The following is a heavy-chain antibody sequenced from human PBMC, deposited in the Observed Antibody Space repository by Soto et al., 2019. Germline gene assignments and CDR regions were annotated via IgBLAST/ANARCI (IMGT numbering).Heavy chain of an antibody. CDR2: INPSGSST. D-gene: IGHD3-3*01. V-gene: IGHV1-46*01. Sequence: ASVKVSCKASGYTFTSYYMHWVRQAPGQGLEWMGIINPSGSSTSYAQKFQGRVTMTRDTSTSTVYMELSSLRSEDTAVYYCARLFTIFGVVEDTAYFDYWGQGTLVTVSS. CDR1: GYTFTSYY. J-gene: IGHJ4*02. CDR3: ARLFTIFGVVEDTAYFDY.